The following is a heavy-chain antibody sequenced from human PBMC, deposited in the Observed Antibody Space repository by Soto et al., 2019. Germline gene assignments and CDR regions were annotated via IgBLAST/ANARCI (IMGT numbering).Heavy chain of an antibody. V-gene: IGHV1-69*04. J-gene: IGHJ4*02. D-gene: IGHD3-10*01. Sequence: AAVKVSCKASGGTFSSYTISWVRQAPGQGLEWMGRIIPILGIANYAQKFQGRVTITADKSTSTAYMELSSLRSEDMAMYYCARDRGALLWFGERFDYWGQGTLVTFSS. CDR2: IIPILGIA. CDR1: GGTFSSYT. CDR3: ARDRGALLWFGERFDY.